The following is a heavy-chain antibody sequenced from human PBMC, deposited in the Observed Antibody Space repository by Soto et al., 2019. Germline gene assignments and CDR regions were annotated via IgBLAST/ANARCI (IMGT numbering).Heavy chain of an antibody. CDR2: VYFNGNT. D-gene: IGHD3-22*01. Sequence: SETLSLTCTVSAASFSKYYWTWIRQPPGKGLEWIGYVYFNGNTNYNPSLKRRVSISIDTSKNQISLTLNSVTAADTAVYYCASFDNYYDSSGYYYVGDAFDIWGQGTMVTVSS. CDR1: AASFSKYY. V-gene: IGHV4-59*01. CDR3: ASFDNYYDSSGYYYVGDAFDI. J-gene: IGHJ3*02.